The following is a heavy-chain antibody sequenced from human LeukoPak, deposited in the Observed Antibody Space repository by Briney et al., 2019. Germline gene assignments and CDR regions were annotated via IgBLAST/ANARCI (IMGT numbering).Heavy chain of an antibody. Sequence: GRSLRLSCAAPGFTFDDYAMHWVRQAPGKGLEWVSGISWNSGSIGYADSVKGRFTISRDNAKNSLYLQMNSLRAEDTALYYCAKGRMDYYYGMDVWGQGTTVTVSS. J-gene: IGHJ6*02. CDR3: AKGRMDYYYGMDV. D-gene: IGHD2-8*01. V-gene: IGHV3-9*01. CDR1: GFTFDDYA. CDR2: ISWNSGSI.